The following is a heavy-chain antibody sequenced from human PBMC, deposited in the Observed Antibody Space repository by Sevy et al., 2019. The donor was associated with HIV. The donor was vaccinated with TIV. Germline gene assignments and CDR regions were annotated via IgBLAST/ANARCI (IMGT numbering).Heavy chain of an antibody. D-gene: IGHD3-10*01. CDR1: GFTFSSYG. V-gene: IGHV3-30*18. CDR3: AKEGGGSGSYYAPKYYYYYGMDV. J-gene: IGHJ6*02. Sequence: GGSLRLSCAASGFTFSSYGMHWVRQAPGKRLEWVAVISYDGSNKYYADSVKGRFTISRDNSKNTLYLQMNSLRAEDTAVYYCAKEGGGSGSYYAPKYYYYYGMDVWGQGTTVTVSS. CDR2: ISYDGSNK.